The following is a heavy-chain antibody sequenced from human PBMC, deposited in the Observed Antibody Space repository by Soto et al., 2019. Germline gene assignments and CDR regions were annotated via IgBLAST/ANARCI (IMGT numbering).Heavy chain of an antibody. CDR3: GRLEGLATISYYFDY. Sequence: QLQLQESGPGLVKPSETLSLTCTVSGGSVSSSSYYWGWVRQPPGKGLEWIGSVYYSGSTYYNPSLEXRVXXXXXXXXXXXXXXXXXXXXXXTAXYYCGRLEGLATISYYFDYWGQGALVTVSS. V-gene: IGHV4-39*01. CDR1: GGSVSSSSYY. D-gene: IGHD3-10*01. CDR2: VYYSGST. J-gene: IGHJ4*02.